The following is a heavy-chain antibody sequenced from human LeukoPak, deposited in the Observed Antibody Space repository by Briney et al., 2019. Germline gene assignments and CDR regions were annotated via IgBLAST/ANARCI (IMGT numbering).Heavy chain of an antibody. Sequence: PSETLSLTCTVSGGSISSSGYYWGWIRQPPGKGLEWIGSIYYSGSTYYNPSLKSRVTKSVDTSKNQFSLKLSSATAADTAVYYCARRYSSGFDYWGQGTLVTVSS. CDR1: GGSISSSGYY. D-gene: IGHD6-19*01. CDR2: IYYSGST. CDR3: ARRYSSGFDY. J-gene: IGHJ4*02. V-gene: IGHV4-39*01.